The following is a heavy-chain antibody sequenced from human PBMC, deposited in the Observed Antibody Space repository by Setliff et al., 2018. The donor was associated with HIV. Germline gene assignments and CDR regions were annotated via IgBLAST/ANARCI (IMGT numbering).Heavy chain of an antibody. CDR1: GFTFSDYY. CDR2: LSSSDNTI. J-gene: IGHJ4*02. CDR3: ARGEPTILVVPAAFFDY. D-gene: IGHD2-2*01. Sequence: PGGSLRLSCAASGFTFSDYYMSWVRQAPGKGLAWVSGLSSSDNTIHYADSVRGRFTISRDNAKKSLYLQMNSLRAEDTAVYYCARGEPTILVVPAAFFDYWGQGTLVTVSS. V-gene: IGHV3-11*04.